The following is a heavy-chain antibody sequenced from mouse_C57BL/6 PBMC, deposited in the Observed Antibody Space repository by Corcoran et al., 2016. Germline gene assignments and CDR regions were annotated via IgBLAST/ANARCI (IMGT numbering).Heavy chain of an antibody. V-gene: IGHV1-85*01. D-gene: IGHD1-1*01. CDR3: ARERVYYYGSSDWFAY. J-gene: IGHJ3*01. CDR2: IYPRDGST. Sequence: QVQLQQSGPELVKPGASVKLSCKASGYTFTSYDINWVKQRPGQGLEWIGWIYPRDGSTKYNEKFKGKATLTVDTSSSTAYMELHSLTSEDSAVYFCARERVYYYGSSDWFAYWGQGTLVTVSA. CDR1: GYTFTSYD.